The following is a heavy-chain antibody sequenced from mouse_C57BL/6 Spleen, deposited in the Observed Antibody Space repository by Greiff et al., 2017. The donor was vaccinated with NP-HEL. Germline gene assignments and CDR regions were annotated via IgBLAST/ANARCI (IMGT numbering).Heavy chain of an antibody. CDR1: GYTFTSYW. J-gene: IGHJ4*01. D-gene: IGHD4-1*01. CDR2: IHPNSGST. CDR3: ARTWDVGAMDY. V-gene: IGHV1-64*01. Sequence: VQLQQPGAELVKPGASVKLSCKASGYTFTSYWMHWVKQRPGQGLEWIGMIHPNSGSTNYNEKFKSKATLTVDKSSSTAYMQLSSLTSEDSAVYYCARTWDVGAMDYWGQGTSVTVSS.